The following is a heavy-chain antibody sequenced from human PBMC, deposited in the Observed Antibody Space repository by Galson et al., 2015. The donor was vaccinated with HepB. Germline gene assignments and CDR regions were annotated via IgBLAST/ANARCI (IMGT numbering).Heavy chain of an antibody. CDR1: GFTFSSYW. CDR2: IKQDGSEK. CDR3: ARDPPRNALVVDY. J-gene: IGHJ4*02. D-gene: IGHD2-15*01. V-gene: IGHV3-7*03. Sequence: SLRLSCAASGFTFSSYWMSWVRQAPGKGLEWVANIKQDGSEKYYVDSVKGRFTISRDNAKNSLYLQMNSLRAEDTAVYYCARDPPRNALVVDYWGQGTLVTVSS.